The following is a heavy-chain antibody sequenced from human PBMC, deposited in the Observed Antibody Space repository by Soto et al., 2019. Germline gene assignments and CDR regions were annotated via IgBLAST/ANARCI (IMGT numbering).Heavy chain of an antibody. J-gene: IGHJ4*02. CDR2: INHSGST. CDR1: GGSFSGYY. D-gene: IGHD3-22*01. CDR3: ARVSAPLITRLREIYYFDY. V-gene: IGHV4-34*01. Sequence: QVHLQQWGAGLLKPSETLSLTCAVYGGSFSGYYCIWIRQPPGKGLEWIGEINHSGSTNYNPSPKSRVTISLDTSKDQFSLNLNSVAAAVTAVYYCARVSAPLITRLREIYYFDYWSQGTLVTVSS.